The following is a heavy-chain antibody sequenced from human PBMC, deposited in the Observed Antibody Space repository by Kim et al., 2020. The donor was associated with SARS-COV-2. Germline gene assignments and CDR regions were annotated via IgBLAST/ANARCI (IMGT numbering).Heavy chain of an antibody. CDR2: ISGSGGST. V-gene: IGHV3-23*01. CDR3: AKELTTVTTRGSMDV. D-gene: IGHD4-17*01. J-gene: IGHJ6*02. CDR1: GFTFSSYV. Sequence: GGSLRLSCAASGFTFSSYVMSWVRQAPGKGLEWVSTISGSGGSTYYADSVKGRFTISRDNSKNTLYLQMNSLRAEDTAVYYCAKELTTVTTRGSMDVWGQGTTVTVSS.